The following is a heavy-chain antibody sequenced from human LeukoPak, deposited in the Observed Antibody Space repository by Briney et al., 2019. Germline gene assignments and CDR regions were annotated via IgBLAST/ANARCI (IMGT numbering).Heavy chain of an antibody. V-gene: IGHV3-23*01. CDR1: GFTFSSYA. J-gene: IGHJ6*03. Sequence: PGGSLRLSCAASGFTFSSYAMSWVRQAPGKGLEWVSAISGSGGSTYYADSVKGRFTISRDNSKNTLYLQMNSLRAEDTAVYYCAKDLIPELLPRYYMDVWGKGTTVTVSS. D-gene: IGHD1-7*01. CDR3: AKDLIPELLPRYYMDV. CDR2: ISGSGGST.